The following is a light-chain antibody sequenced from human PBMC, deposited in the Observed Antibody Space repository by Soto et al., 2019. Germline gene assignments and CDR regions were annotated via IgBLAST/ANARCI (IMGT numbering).Light chain of an antibody. CDR3: QQYETFPGT. J-gene: IGKJ1*01. Sequence: DLQITQSPSTLSASVGAPVTVTCRASQSVSGWLAWYQQKQGEAPKLLIYDASALPRGVPSRFSGSGSGTKFTLTITSLQPDDVATYYCQQYETFPGTFGPGTKVDIK. V-gene: IGKV1-5*01. CDR2: DAS. CDR1: QSVSGW.